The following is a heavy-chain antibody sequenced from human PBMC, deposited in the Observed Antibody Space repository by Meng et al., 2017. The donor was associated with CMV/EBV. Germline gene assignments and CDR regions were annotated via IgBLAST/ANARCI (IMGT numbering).Heavy chain of an antibody. J-gene: IGHJ4*02. CDR1: GGTYSSYA. D-gene: IGHD3-3*01. Sequence: SVKVSCKASGGTYSSYAISWVRQAPGQGLEWMGGIIPILGIANYAQKFQGRVTITADKSTSTAYMELSSLRSEDTAVYYCARAKIIDFWSGYQIDYWGQGTLVTVSS. V-gene: IGHV1-69*10. CDR3: ARAKIIDFWSGYQIDY. CDR2: IIPILGIA.